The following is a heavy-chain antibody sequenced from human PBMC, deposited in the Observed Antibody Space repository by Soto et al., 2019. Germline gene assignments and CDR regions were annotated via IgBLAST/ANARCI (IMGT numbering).Heavy chain of an antibody. J-gene: IGHJ5*02. Sequence: QVQLQESGPGLVKPSQTLSLTCTVSGGSISSGGYYWSWIRQHPGKGLECIGYIYYSGSTYYNPSLKSRVTIAVDTSKNQFSLKLSSVTAADTAVYYGAREYSSSTIAAGRGLLDPWGQGTLVTVSS. D-gene: IGHD6-6*01. CDR3: AREYSSSTIAAGRGLLDP. CDR2: IYYSGST. CDR1: GGSISSGGYY. V-gene: IGHV4-31*03.